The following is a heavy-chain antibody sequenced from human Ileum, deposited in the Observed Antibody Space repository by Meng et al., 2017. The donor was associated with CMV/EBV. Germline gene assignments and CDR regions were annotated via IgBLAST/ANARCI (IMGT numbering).Heavy chain of an antibody. J-gene: IGHJ4*02. V-gene: IGHV4-61*02. Sequence: HGKLQEAGPGLGKPSPTLSLPCTVSGGSISSGSYYWSWSRQPAGKGLEWIGRIYTSGSTNYNPSLKSRVTISVDTSKNQFSLKLSSVTAADTAVYYCARGFSSWSIDYWGQGTLVTVSS. D-gene: IGHD6-13*01. CDR2: IYTSGST. CDR1: GGSISSGSYY. CDR3: ARGFSSWSIDY.